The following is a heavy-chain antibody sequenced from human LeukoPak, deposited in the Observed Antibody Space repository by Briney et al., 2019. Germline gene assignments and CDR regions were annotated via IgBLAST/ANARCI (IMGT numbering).Heavy chain of an antibody. Sequence: SQTLSLTCTVSGGSISSGGYYWSWIRQHPGKGLEWIGYIYYSGSTYYNPSLKSRVTISVDTSKNQFSLKLSSVTAADTAVYYCAVGRLGELSSPNFDYRGQGTLVTVSS. V-gene: IGHV4-31*03. CDR2: IYYSGST. J-gene: IGHJ4*02. D-gene: IGHD3-16*02. CDR3: AVGRLGELSSPNFDY. CDR1: GGSISSGGYY.